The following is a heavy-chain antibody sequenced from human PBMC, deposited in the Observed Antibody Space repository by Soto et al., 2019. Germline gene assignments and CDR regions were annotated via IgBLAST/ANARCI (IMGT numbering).Heavy chain of an antibody. CDR2: INPSGGST. Sequence: ASVKVSCKASGYTFTRYYMHWVRQAPGQGLEWMGIINPSGGSTSYAQKFQGRVTMTRDTSTSTVYMELSSLRSEDTAVYYCAREGCSGGSCYSHFDYWGQGTLVTVSS. J-gene: IGHJ4*02. CDR3: AREGCSGGSCYSHFDY. D-gene: IGHD2-15*01. CDR1: GYTFTRYY. V-gene: IGHV1-46*01.